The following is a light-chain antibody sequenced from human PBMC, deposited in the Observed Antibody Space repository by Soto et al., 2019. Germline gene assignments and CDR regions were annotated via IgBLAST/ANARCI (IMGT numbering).Light chain of an antibody. CDR2: DTS. J-gene: IGKJ4*01. Sequence: EIVLTQSPATLSLSPGERATLSCRTSQTVTRSLAWYQHTPGQAPRLLIYDTSNRATGVPARFSGSGSGTDFTLTISSLEPEDFATYYCQQFNNYPLTFGGGTKVDIK. V-gene: IGKV3-11*01. CDR3: QQFNNYPLT. CDR1: QTVTRS.